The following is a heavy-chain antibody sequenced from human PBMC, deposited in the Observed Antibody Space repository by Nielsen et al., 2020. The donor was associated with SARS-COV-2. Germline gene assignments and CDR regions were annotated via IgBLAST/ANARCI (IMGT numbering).Heavy chain of an antibody. V-gene: IGHV3-30*18. CDR1: GFTFSSSV. Sequence: GESLKISCAASGFTFSSSVMHWVRQAPGKGLEWVAMISADGNTKYYTDSVKGRFTISRDNSKNTLYVQMNGLRSEDTAVYYCAKRRGDGYFDHWGQGSLVTVSS. D-gene: IGHD3-16*01. CDR3: AKRRGDGYFDH. J-gene: IGHJ4*02. CDR2: ISADGNTK.